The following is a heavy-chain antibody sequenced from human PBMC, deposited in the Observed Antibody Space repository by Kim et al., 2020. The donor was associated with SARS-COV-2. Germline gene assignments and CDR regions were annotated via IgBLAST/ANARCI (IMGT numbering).Heavy chain of an antibody. D-gene: IGHD2-8*01. CDR2: ISSSGSTI. V-gene: IGHV3-48*03. Sequence: GGSLRLSCAASGFTFSSYEMNWVRQAPGKGLEWVSYISSSGSTIYYADSVKGRFTISRDNAKNSLYLQLNSLRAEDTAVYYCAKSGYAILLVGYYYYYGIDVWGQGTKGTVSS. J-gene: IGHJ6*02. CDR1: GFTFSSYE. CDR3: AKSGYAILLVGYYYYYGIDV.